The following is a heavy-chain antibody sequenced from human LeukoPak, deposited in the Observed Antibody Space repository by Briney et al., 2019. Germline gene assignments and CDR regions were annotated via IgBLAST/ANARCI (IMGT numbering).Heavy chain of an antibody. CDR1: VFTFSSYG. CDR2: ISGSGGST. V-gene: IGHV3-23*01. D-gene: IGHD6-13*01. J-gene: IGHJ4*02. CDR3: ARGGPAAGRFDY. Sequence: GGTLRLSCAASVFTFSSYGMSWVRQAPGKGLEWVSDISGSGGSTYYADSVKGRFTISRDNSKNTLYLQMNSLRAEDTAVYYCARGGPAAGRFDYWGQGTLVTVSS.